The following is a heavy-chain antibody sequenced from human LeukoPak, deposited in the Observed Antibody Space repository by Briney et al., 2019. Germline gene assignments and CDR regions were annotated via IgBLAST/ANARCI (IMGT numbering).Heavy chain of an antibody. CDR1: GYTFTSYG. J-gene: IGHJ4*02. CDR2: ISAYNGNT. Sequence: ASVKVSCKASGYTFTSYGISWVRQAPGQGLEWMGWISAYNGNTNYAQKLQGRVTMTTDTSTSTAYMELRSLRSDDTAVYYCARDVSSSWYGTPFDYWGQGTLVTVSS. V-gene: IGHV1-18*01. D-gene: IGHD6-13*01. CDR3: ARDVSSSWYGTPFDY.